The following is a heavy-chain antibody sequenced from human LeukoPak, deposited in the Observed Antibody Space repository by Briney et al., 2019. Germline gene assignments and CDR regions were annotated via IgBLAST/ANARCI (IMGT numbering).Heavy chain of an antibody. V-gene: IGHV1-8*03. J-gene: IGHJ6*03. CDR2: MNPNSGNT. CDR3: ARGRSDCSSTSCLDRYYYYMDV. D-gene: IGHD2-2*01. CDR1: GYTFTSYD. Sequence: ASVKVSCTASGYTFTSYDINWVRQAPGQGLEWMGWMNPNSGNTGYAQKFQGRVTITRNTSISTAYMELSSLRSEDTAVYYCARGRSDCSSTSCLDRYYYYMDVWGKGTTVTVSS.